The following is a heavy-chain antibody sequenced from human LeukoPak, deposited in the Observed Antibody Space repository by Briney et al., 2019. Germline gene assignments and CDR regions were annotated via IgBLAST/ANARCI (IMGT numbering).Heavy chain of an antibody. J-gene: IGHJ5*02. CDR1: GFTFDDYT. Sequence: GGSLRLSCAASGFTFDDYTMHWVRQGPGKGLEWVSLISWDGVNTYYADSVKGRFTISRDNSKNSLFLQMSSLRTEDTALYYCTKGTGKSTLNWFDPWGQATLVTVSS. D-gene: IGHD1-14*01. CDR3: TKGTGKSTLNWFDP. V-gene: IGHV3-43*01. CDR2: ISWDGVNT.